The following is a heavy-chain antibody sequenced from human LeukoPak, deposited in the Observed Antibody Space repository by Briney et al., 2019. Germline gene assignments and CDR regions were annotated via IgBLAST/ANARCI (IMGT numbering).Heavy chain of an antibody. V-gene: IGHV4-59*01. CDR1: GGSISTNY. J-gene: IGHJ4*02. D-gene: IGHD3-16*01. CDR2: VRSGGST. Sequence: SETLSLTCTVSGGSISTNYWSWIRQPPGKGLEWIGFVRSGGSTNYNPSLKSRVTISVDTSKNLFSLKLSSVTAADTAVYYCARDVTPATVWGQGTLVTVS. CDR3: ARDVTPATV.